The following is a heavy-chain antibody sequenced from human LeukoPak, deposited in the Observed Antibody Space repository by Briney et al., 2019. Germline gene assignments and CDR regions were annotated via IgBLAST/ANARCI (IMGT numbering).Heavy chain of an antibody. CDR1: GGSITSISYY. V-gene: IGHV4-39*07. J-gene: IGHJ4*02. CDR3: ARGEMPDQFDY. CDR2: IYYSGTT. D-gene: IGHD1-14*01. Sequence: MSSETLSLTCTVSGGSITSISYYWGWIRQPPGKGLEWIGSIYYSGTTYYNPSLKSRVTISVDTSKNQFSLKLSSVTAADTAVYYCARGEMPDQFDYWGQGTLVTVSS.